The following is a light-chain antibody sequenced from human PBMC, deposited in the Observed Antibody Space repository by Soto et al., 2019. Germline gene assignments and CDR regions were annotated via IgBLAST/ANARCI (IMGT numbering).Light chain of an antibody. V-gene: IGKV1-27*01. CDR1: QGISDY. J-gene: IGKJ3*01. Sequence: DIQMTQSPSSLSAFLGDRVTITCRASQGISDYLVWYQQKPRKVPKLLLYAASTLQSGVPPRFSGTGSGTDFTLTISSLQPEDVATYYFQNYYSAPFIFGPGTKVDIK. CDR3: QNYYSAPFI. CDR2: AAS.